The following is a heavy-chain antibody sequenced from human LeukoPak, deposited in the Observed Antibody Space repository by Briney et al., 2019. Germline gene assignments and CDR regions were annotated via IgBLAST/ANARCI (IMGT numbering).Heavy chain of an antibody. CDR2: INTYTGNP. Sequence: ASVKVSCKASGYTFSSYAMNWVRQAPGQGLEWMGWINTYTGNPTYAQGFTGRFVFSLDTSVSTAYLQISSLKAEDTAVYYCASSYCSGGHCYPQQTVYYFDFWGQGTLVTVSS. CDR3: ASSYCSGGHCYPQQTVYYFDF. J-gene: IGHJ4*02. V-gene: IGHV7-4-1*02. CDR1: GYTFSSYA. D-gene: IGHD2-15*01.